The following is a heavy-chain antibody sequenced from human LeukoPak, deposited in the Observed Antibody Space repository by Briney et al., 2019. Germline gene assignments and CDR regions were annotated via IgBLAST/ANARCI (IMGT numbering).Heavy chain of an antibody. CDR2: ISSSSSYI. Sequence: GGSLRLSCAASGFTFSSYSMNWVRQAPGKGLEWVSSISSSSSYIYYADSVKGRFTISRDNSKNTLYLQMNSLRAEDTAVYYCARGRRVSGWYYFDYWGQGTLVTVSS. V-gene: IGHV3-21*01. CDR3: ARGRRVSGWYYFDY. J-gene: IGHJ4*02. CDR1: GFTFSSYS. D-gene: IGHD6-19*01.